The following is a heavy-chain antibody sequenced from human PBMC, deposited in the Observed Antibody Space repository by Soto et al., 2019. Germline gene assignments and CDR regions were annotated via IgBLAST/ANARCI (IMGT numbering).Heavy chain of an antibody. CDR1: GFTSHDHG. CDR3: ARAIGPTLFDY. V-gene: IGHV3-9*02. Sequence: EVQLVESGGGLVQPGGSLRLSCEASGFTSHDHGMHWVRQSPGKGLEWVSGILWNSGSAGYADSVKGRFTISRDIAKNSLYLQMNSLRAGDTAIYFCARAIGPTLFDYWGQGTLVTVSS. D-gene: IGHD3-22*01. J-gene: IGHJ4*02. CDR2: ILWNSGSA.